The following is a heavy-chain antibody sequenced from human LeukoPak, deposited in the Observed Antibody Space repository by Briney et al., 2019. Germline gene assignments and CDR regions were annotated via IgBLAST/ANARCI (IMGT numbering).Heavy chain of an antibody. CDR1: GFTFSRYW. D-gene: IGHD6-13*01. CDR3: ARHAWSLGPAPGTPLFDY. Sequence: GGSLRLSCAASGFTFSRYWMHWVRQAPGKGLMWVSRISPDGSTTLYADSVKGRFTLSRDNSKNTLFLQMNSLRAEDTAVYYCARHAWSLGPAPGTPLFDYWGQGTLVTVSS. CDR2: ISPDGSTT. V-gene: IGHV3-74*03. J-gene: IGHJ4*02.